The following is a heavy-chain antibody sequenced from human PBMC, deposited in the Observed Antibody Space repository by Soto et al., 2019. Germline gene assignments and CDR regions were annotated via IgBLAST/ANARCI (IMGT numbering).Heavy chain of an antibody. V-gene: IGHV3-21*01. J-gene: IGHJ4*02. CDR2: ISSSSSYI. CDR3: ARGPLHDSSGYYETDY. Sequence: GGSLRLSCAASGFTFSSYSMNWVRQAPGKGLEWVSAISSSSSYIYYADSVKGRFTISRDNAKNSLYLQMNSLRAEDTAVYYCARGPLHDSSGYYETDYWGQGTLVTVSS. CDR1: GFTFSSYS. D-gene: IGHD3-22*01.